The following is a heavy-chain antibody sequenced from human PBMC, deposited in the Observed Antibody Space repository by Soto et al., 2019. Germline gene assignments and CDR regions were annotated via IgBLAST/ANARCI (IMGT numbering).Heavy chain of an antibody. CDR3: AREGGVVPAH. Sequence: SETLSLTCPVPTGSVSSGRYYWRSLRRPPGKGLEWTAYIYHSGSTNYNPSLNRRVTISVDTSKNQYSLKLSSVTPADTAVYYCAREGGVVPAHWGQGTLVTVS. CDR2: IYHSGST. V-gene: IGHV4-61*01. CDR1: TGSVSSGRYY. J-gene: IGHJ4*02. D-gene: IGHD2-2*01.